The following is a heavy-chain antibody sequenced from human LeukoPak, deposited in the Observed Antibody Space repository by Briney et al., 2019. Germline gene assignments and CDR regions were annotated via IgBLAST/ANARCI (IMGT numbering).Heavy chain of an antibody. V-gene: IGHV3-23*01. D-gene: IGHD6-19*01. CDR1: GFTFSSYA. CDR2: ISGSGGST. CDR3: AKDIYSSGWYAPFDY. J-gene: IGHJ4*02. Sequence: GGSLRLSCAASGFTFSSYAMSWVRQAPGKGLERVSAISGSGGSTYYADSVKGRFTISRDNSKNTLYLQMNSLRAEDTAVYYCAKDIYSSGWYAPFDYWGQGTLVTVSS.